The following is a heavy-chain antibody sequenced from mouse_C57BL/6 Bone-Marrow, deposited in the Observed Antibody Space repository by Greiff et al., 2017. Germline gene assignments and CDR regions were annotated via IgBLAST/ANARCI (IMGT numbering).Heavy chain of an antibody. J-gene: IGHJ1*03. CDR3: TLNWESWYFDV. Sequence: LQQSGAELVRPGASVTLSCKASGYTFTDYEMHWVKQTPVHGLEWIGAIDPETGGTAYNQKFKGKAILTADKSSSTAYMELRSLTSEDSAVYYCTLNWESWYFDVWGTGTTVTVSS. D-gene: IGHD4-1*01. CDR1: GYTFTDYE. V-gene: IGHV1-15*01. CDR2: IDPETGGT.